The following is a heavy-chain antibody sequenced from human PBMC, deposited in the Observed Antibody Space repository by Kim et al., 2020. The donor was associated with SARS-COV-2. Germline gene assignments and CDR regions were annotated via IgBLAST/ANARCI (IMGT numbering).Heavy chain of an antibody. CDR2: IIGSGTTI. CDR1: GFTFSSYE. D-gene: IGHD4-4*01. Sequence: GGSLRLSCTASGFTFSSYEMNWVRQAPGQGLEWVSYIIGSGTTIYYADSVRGRFTISRDNDKNSLFLQMNSLRADDTAVYYCARGPTYSPFDYWGQGTLVTVSS. CDR3: ARGPTYSPFDY. J-gene: IGHJ4*02. V-gene: IGHV3-48*03.